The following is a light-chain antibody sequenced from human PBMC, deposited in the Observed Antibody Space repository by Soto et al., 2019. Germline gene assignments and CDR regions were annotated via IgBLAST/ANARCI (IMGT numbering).Light chain of an antibody. Sequence: DIVMTQSPLSLPVTPGEPASISCRSSQSLLHINGNNYLDWYLQKPGQSPQLLFYFGSNRASEVHNMFSGIGSGNNLTLKVRKVEAEYAGAYCFLQGVQIPPTFSQGTKLEIK. CDR3: LQGVQIPPT. J-gene: IGKJ2*01. CDR1: QSLLHINGNNY. CDR2: FGS. V-gene: IGKV2-28*01.